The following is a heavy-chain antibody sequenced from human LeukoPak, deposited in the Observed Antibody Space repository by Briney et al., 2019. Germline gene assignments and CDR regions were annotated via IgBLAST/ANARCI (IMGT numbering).Heavy chain of an antibody. D-gene: IGHD5-24*01. CDR1: GFIFADYV. J-gene: IGHJ4*02. V-gene: IGHV3-43*02. CDR2: ISGDGGIT. CDR3: AKIRDGYNFDFDY. Sequence: GGSLRLSCAASGFIFADYVMHWVRQAPGKGLEWVSLISGDGGITYYADSMKGRVTISRDNRKNSLYLQMNSLRPEDTALYYCAKIRDGYNFDFDYWGQGTPVTVSS.